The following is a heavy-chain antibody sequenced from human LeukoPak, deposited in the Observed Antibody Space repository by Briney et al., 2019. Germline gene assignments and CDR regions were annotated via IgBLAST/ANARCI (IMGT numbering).Heavy chain of an antibody. D-gene: IGHD2-15*01. CDR1: GFTFSSYS. J-gene: IGHJ4*02. V-gene: IGHV3-21*01. CDR3: ASTHLGYCSGGSCEVDY. Sequence: PGGSLRLSCAASGFTFSSYSMNWVRQAPGKGLEWVSSISSSSSYIYYADSVKGRFTISRDNAKNSLYLQMNSLRAEDTAVYYCASTHLGYCSGGSCEVDYWGQGTLVTVSS. CDR2: ISSSSSYI.